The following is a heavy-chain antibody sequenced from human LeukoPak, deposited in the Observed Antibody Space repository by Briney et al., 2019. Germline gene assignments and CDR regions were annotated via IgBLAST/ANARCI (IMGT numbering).Heavy chain of an antibody. CDR2: IYYSGST. D-gene: IGHD2-2*01. Sequence: SETLSLTCTVSGGSISSSSYYWGWIRQPPGKGLEWIGSIYYSGSTYYNPSLKSRVTISVDTSENQFSLELSSVTAADTAVYYCAGGRCSSTSCADAFDIWGQGTMVTVSS. CDR1: GGSISSSSYY. J-gene: IGHJ3*02. V-gene: IGHV4-39*01. CDR3: AGGRCSSTSCADAFDI.